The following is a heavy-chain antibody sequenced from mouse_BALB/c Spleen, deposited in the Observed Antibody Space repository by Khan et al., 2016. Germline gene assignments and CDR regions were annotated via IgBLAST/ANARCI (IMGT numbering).Heavy chain of an antibody. CDR1: GFDFSRYW. CDR2: INRNSSTI. V-gene: IGHV4-1*02. Sequence: EVQLLESGGGLVQPGGSLKLSCAASGFDFSRYWMTWFRSAPGKGLESIGEINRNSSTINYTPSIKDKIIISRANARYTRYLQMGKGGHNDTALYYCARPRVHGYDVYWVQVTTLTVSS. J-gene: IGHJ2*01. CDR3: ARPRVHGYDVY. D-gene: IGHD2-2*01.